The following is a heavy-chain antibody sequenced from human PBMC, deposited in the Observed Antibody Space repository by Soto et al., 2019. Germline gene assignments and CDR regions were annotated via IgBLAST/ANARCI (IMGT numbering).Heavy chain of an antibody. D-gene: IGHD3-16*02. CDR3: AKDARHTGLLGQWVG. Sequence: EEQLLESGGGLIQPGGSLRLSCAASGFTFYNYAMAWVRQAPGKGLEWVSSISDSGTSIFYADPVKGRFTISRDNSKDTLFLQMNSLRVEDTALYYCAKDARHTGLLGQWVGWGQGTLVTVSS. J-gene: IGHJ4*02. CDR1: GFTFYNYA. CDR2: ISDSGTSI. V-gene: IGHV3-23*01.